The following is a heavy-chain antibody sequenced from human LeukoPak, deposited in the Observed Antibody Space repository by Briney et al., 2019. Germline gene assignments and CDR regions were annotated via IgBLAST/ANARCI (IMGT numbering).Heavy chain of an antibody. CDR1: GGSISSYY. V-gene: IGHV4-59*01. CDR3: ARTPYYDILTGYYPLEY. CDR2: IYYSGST. J-gene: IGHJ4*02. D-gene: IGHD3-9*01. Sequence: SETLSLTCTVSGGSISSYYWSWIRQLPGEGREWIGYIYYSGSTNYNPSLKSRVTISVDTSKNQFSLKLSSVTAADTAVYYCARTPYYDILTGYYPLEYWGQGTLVTVSS.